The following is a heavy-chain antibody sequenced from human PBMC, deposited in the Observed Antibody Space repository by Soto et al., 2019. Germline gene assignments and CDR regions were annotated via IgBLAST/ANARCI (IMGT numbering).Heavy chain of an antibody. V-gene: IGHV4-59*01. CDR3: AMATQDRSLEQPSDAFDI. D-gene: IGHD1-1*01. CDR1: GGSISSYY. CDR2: IYYSGST. J-gene: IGHJ3*02. Sequence: QVQLQESGPGLVKPSETLSLTCTVSGGSISSYYWSWIRQPPGKGLEWIGYIYYSGSTNYNPSLKSRVTISVDTSKNQFSLKLSSVTAADTAVYYCAMATQDRSLEQPSDAFDIWGQGTMVTVSS.